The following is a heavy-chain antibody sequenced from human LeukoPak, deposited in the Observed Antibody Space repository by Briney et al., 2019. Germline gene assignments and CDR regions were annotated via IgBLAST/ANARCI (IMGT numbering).Heavy chain of an antibody. V-gene: IGHV3-30*04. CDR1: GFTFSSYA. CDR3: ARDAESSYYYGMDV. D-gene: IGHD2-2*01. J-gene: IGHJ6*02. Sequence: PGGSLRLSCAASGFTFSSYAMHWVRQAPGKGLEWVAVISYDGNNKYYADSVKGRFTISRDNSKNTLYLQMNSLRAEDTAVYYCARDAESSYYYGMDVWGQGTTVTVSS. CDR2: ISYDGNNK.